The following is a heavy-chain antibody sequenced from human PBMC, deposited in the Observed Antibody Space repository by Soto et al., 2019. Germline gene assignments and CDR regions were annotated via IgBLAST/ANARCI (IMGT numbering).Heavy chain of an antibody. CDR1: GFTFSSYA. CDR3: EKRRGAGGHFDY. V-gene: IGHV3-23*01. J-gene: IGHJ4*02. CDR2: VSIGGST. Sequence: GGSLRLSCAASGFTFSSYAMGWVRQGPGKGLEWVAVVSIGGSTHYADSVRGRFTISRDNSKNTLSLQMNSLTAEDTAVYFCEKRRGAGGHFDYWGQGALVTVSS. D-gene: IGHD2-15*01.